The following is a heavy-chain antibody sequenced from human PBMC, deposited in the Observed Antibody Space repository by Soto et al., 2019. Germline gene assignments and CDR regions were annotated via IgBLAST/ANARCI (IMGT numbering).Heavy chain of an antibody. CDR1: GGTFSSYA. J-gene: IGHJ5*02. Sequence: QVQLVQSGAEVKMPGSSVKVSCKASGGTFSSYAFSWVRQAPGQGLEWMGVIIPILKKLNHAQKFQGRVTITADESTSTAYMQLSGLRLEDTAVYYCAKSPYEGPWPPNWFDPWGQGTLVTVSS. CDR3: AKSPYEGPWPPNWFDP. V-gene: IGHV1-69*01. CDR2: IIPILKKL. D-gene: IGHD3-22*01.